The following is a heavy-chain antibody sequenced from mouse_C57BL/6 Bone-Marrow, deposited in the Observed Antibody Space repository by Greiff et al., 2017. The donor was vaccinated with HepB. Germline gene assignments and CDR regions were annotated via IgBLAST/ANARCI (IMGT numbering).Heavy chain of an antibody. J-gene: IGHJ3*01. CDR3: TTLYEYAAWFAY. CDR1: GFNIKDDY. V-gene: IGHV14-4*01. D-gene: IGHD2-4*01. Sequence: EVKLLESGAELVRPGASVKLSCTASGFNIKDDYMHWVKQRPEQGLEWIGWIDPENGDTEYASKFQGKATITADTSSNTAYLQLSSLSSEDTAVYFCTTLYEYAAWFAYWGQGTLVTVSA. CDR2: IDPENGDT.